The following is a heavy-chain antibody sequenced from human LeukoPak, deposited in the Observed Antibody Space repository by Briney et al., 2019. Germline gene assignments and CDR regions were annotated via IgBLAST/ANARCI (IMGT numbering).Heavy chain of an antibody. Sequence: SVKVSCKASGGTFSSYAISWVRQAPGQGLEWMGRIIPILGIANYAQKFQGRVTMTTDTSTSTAYMELRSLRSDDTAVYYCARDGYYYDSSGFDYWGQGTLVTVSS. D-gene: IGHD3-22*01. V-gene: IGHV1-69*04. CDR2: IIPILGIA. CDR3: ARDGYYYDSSGFDY. CDR1: GGTFSSYA. J-gene: IGHJ4*02.